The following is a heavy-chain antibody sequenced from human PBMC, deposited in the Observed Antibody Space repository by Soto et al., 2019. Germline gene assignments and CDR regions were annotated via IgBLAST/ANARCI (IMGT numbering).Heavy chain of an antibody. J-gene: IGHJ4*02. D-gene: IGHD1-26*01. CDR3: AIEGAGFGQ. CDR1: GFTFSGSS. V-gene: IGHV3-73*01. Sequence: EVKLVESGGGLVQPGGSVKLSCAASGFTFSGSSMHWVRQASGKGLEWVGRIRSKAKNYATTYSESLKGRFIISRDDSKNTTFLQMSRLRTEDTAMYYCAIEGAGFGQWGQGTLVTVSS. CDR2: IRSKAKNYAT.